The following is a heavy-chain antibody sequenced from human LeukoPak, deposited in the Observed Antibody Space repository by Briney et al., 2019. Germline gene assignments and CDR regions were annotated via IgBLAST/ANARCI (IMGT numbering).Heavy chain of an antibody. J-gene: IGHJ4*02. V-gene: IGHV3-7*01. D-gene: IGHD3-3*01. CDR3: ARDRYYDFWTAFDY. CDR2: IKEDGSEK. CDR1: GFTFSSYG. Sequence: GRSLRLSCAASGFTFSSYGMHWVRQAPGKGLEWVANIKEDGSEKNYVDSVKGRFTISRDNAKNSLYLQMNSLRAEDTAVYYCARDRYYDFWTAFDYWGRGTLVTVSS.